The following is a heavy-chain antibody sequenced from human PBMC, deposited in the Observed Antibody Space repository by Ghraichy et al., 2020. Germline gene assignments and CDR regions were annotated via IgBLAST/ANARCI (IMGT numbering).Heavy chain of an antibody. CDR3: TRDLGSSGWYWFDP. CDR2: VYYSGST. CDR1: GDSMSSYY. J-gene: IGHJ5*02. D-gene: IGHD6-19*01. V-gene: IGHV4-59*01. Sequence: SETLSLTCTVSGDSMSSYYWSWVRQPPGKGLEWIGYVYYSGSTNYNPSLKSRATISLDTSKKQFFLKLRYVTAADTAVYYCTRDLGSSGWYWFDPWGQGTLVTVSS.